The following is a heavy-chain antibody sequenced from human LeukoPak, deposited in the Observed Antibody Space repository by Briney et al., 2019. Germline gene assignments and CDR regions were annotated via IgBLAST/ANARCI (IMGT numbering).Heavy chain of an antibody. V-gene: IGHV3-11*05. CDR2: ISISSSYR. CDR1: GXTFSDYY. J-gene: IGHJ4*02. CDR3: ARDAQDSSTYMDY. D-gene: IGHD6-13*01. Sequence: GGSLRLSCAASGXTFSDYYXSXIXQAPXXXXXWVSYISISSSYRNYAXSVKGRFTISRDNAKNSLYLQMNSLRAEDTAVYYCARDAQDSSTYMDYWGQGTLVTVSS.